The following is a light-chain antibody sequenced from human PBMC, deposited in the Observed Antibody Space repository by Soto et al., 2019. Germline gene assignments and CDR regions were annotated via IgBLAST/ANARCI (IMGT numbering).Light chain of an antibody. Sequence: ETVLTQSPGTLSLSPWDRATLSCRASQSVSSSYLAWYQQKPGQAPRLLIYDASRRATGIPDRFSGSGSGTDFTLTISRLEPEDFAVYYCQQSGRSPITFGQGTRLEIK. CDR1: QSVSSSY. V-gene: IGKV3-20*01. J-gene: IGKJ5*01. CDR3: QQSGRSPIT. CDR2: DAS.